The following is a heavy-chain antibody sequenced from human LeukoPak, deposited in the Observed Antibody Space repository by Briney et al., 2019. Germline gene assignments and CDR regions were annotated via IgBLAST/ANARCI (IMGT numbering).Heavy chain of an antibody. CDR2: IRGGGSNT. Sequence: GGSLGLSCAASGFTFNNYAMNWVRQAPGKGLEWVSYIRGGGSNTRYSDSVKGRFIISRDNSKNILYLQMNSLRAEDTAIYYCAKCSASYSNDAFDVWGRGTMVTVSS. CDR3: AKCSASYSNDAFDV. J-gene: IGHJ3*01. D-gene: IGHD3-10*02. V-gene: IGHV3-23*01. CDR1: GFTFNNYA.